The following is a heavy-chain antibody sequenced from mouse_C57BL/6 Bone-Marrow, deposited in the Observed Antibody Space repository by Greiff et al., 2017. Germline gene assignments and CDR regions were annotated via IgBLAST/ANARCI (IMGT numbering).Heavy chain of an antibody. CDR1: GFTFTDYY. J-gene: IGHJ2*01. Sequence: EVMLVESGGGLVQPGGSLSLSCAASGFTFTDYYMSWVRQPPGKALEWWGFIRNKANGYTTEYSASVKGRFTISRDNSQSILYLQMNALRAEDSATYYCARYTPDGYYPYWGQGTTLTVSS. CDR2: IRNKANGYTT. D-gene: IGHD2-3*01. CDR3: ARYTPDGYYPY. V-gene: IGHV7-3*01.